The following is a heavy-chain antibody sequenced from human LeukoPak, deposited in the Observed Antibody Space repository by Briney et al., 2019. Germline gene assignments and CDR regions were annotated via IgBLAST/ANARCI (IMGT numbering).Heavy chain of an antibody. CDR2: IIPIFGTA. CDR1: GGTFTSYA. CDR3: ASALGGYCSSTSCYISADYYYYYMDV. D-gene: IGHD2-2*02. Sequence: SVKVSCKASGGTFTSYAISWVRQAPGQGLEWMGGIIPIFGTANYAHKFQGRVTITADVSRSTAYMELSSLRSEDTAVYYCASALGGYCSSTSCYISADYYYYYMDVWGKGTTVTVSS. V-gene: IGHV1-69*13. J-gene: IGHJ6*03.